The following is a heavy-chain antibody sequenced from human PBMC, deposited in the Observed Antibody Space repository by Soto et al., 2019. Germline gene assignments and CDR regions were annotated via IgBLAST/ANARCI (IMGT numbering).Heavy chain of an antibody. D-gene: IGHD1-26*01. J-gene: IGHJ4*02. CDR1: GASVSSETHF. CDR2: VYHSGIT. CDR3: AREDMSGTYYFDY. V-gene: IGHV4-61*01. Sequence: SETLSLTCRVSGASVSSETHFWTWIRQPPGKGLEWIGYVYHSGITNSNPALTSRVTVSADKSRNQFSLSLDSVTPADTAVYYCAREDMSGTYYFDYWGPGTLVTVSS.